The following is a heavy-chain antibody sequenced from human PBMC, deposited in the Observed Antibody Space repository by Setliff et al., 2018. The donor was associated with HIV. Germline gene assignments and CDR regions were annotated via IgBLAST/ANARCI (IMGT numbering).Heavy chain of an antibody. Sequence: GGSLRLSCAASGFTFSSYAMTWVRQGPGKGLEWVSGISGGGGSTYYAAAVKRRFTISRDNSKNTLYLQMNSLRAEDTAVYYCARRTSVGSLAWGQGTLVTVSS. J-gene: IGHJ5*01. CDR1: GFTFSSYA. CDR3: ARRTSVGSLA. D-gene: IGHD3-10*01. CDR2: ISGGGGST. V-gene: IGHV3-23*01.